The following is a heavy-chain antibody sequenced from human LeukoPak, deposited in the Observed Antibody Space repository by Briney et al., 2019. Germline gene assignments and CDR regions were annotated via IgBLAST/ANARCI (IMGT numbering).Heavy chain of an antibody. Sequence: GGSLRLSCAASGFTFSSYWMTWFRQAPGKGLEWVANIKQDGTEKMFVDSVKGRFTISRDNPKNSLNLQMNSLRVEDTAVYYCAKGGVVHAFHIWGQGTMVTVSS. CDR2: IKQDGTEK. D-gene: IGHD2-15*01. CDR3: AKGGVVHAFHI. J-gene: IGHJ3*02. V-gene: IGHV3-7*03. CDR1: GFTFSSYW.